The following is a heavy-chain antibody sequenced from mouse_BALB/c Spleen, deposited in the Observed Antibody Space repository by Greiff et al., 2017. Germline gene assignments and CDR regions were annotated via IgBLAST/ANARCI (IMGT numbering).Heavy chain of an antibody. CDR2: IRNKANGYTT. CDR3: ARDMGYATWFAY. D-gene: IGHD2-14*01. J-gene: IGHJ3*01. Sequence: EVKLMESGGGLVQPGGSLRLSCATSGFTFTDYYMSWVRQPPGKALEWLGFIRNKANGYTTEYSASVKGRFTISRDNSQSILYLQMNTLRAEDSATYYCARDMGYATWFAYWGQGTLVTVSA. V-gene: IGHV7-3*02. CDR1: GFTFTDYY.